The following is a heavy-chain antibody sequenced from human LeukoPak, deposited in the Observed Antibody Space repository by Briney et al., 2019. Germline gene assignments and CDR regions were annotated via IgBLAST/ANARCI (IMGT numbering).Heavy chain of an antibody. CDR3: AKDREGRTGIQLWSSGYYYYMDV. V-gene: IGHV3-30*18. Sequence: PGRSLRLSCAASGFTFSSYGMHWVRQAPGKGLEWVAVISYDGSNKYYADSVKGRFTISRDNSKNTLYLQMNSLRAEDTAVYYCAKDREGRTGIQLWSSGYYYYMDVWGKGTTVTISS. CDR2: ISYDGSNK. D-gene: IGHD5-18*01. CDR1: GFTFSSYG. J-gene: IGHJ6*03.